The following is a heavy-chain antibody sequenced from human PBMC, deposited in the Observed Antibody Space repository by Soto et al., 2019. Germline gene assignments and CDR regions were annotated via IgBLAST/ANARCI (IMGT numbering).Heavy chain of an antibody. J-gene: IGHJ4*02. D-gene: IGHD2-2*01. V-gene: IGHV1-8*01. CDR3: ARGYPCTSTNCYYYDY. CDR1: GYTFTSYD. Sequence: ASVKVSCNASGYTFTSYDINWVRQVSGQGPEWMGWVNPNSGNTGYAQKFQGRVTMTRDTSINTAYMELSSLRSEDTAVYYCARGYPCTSTNCYYYDYWGQGTLVTVSS. CDR2: VNPNSGNT.